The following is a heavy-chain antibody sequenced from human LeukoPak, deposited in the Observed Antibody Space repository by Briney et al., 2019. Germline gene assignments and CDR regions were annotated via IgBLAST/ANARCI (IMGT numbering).Heavy chain of an antibody. CDR2: IYPGDSDT. D-gene: IGHD3-10*01. V-gene: IGHV5-51*01. CDR1: GYSFTSYW. CDR3: ARHRGEPWFGEADYYYYYMDV. J-gene: IGHJ6*03. Sequence: GESLKISCKGSGYSFTSYWIGWVRQMPGKGLEWMGIIYPGDSDTRYSPSFQGHVTISVDKSISTAYLQWSSLKASDTAMYYCARHRGEPWFGEADYYYYYMDVWGKGTTVTISS.